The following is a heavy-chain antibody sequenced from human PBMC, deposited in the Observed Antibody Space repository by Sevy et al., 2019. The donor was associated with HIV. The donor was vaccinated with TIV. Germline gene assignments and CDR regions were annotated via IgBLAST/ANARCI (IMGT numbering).Heavy chain of an antibody. V-gene: IGHV3-7*01. D-gene: IGHD3-16*01. J-gene: IGHJ4*02. CDR2: IKQDGSKN. Sequence: GGSLRLSCAASGFTFSDFWMSWVRQAPEKGLEWVANIKQDGSKNYDVDYVKGRFIMSRDNAKNSLYLEMNSLRAEDTAVYYCARLKLHYDPYYFDLWGQGTLVTVSS. CDR1: GFTFSDFW. CDR3: ARLKLHYDPYYFDL.